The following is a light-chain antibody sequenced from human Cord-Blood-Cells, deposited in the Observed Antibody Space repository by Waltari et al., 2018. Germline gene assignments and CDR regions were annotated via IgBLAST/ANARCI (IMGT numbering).Light chain of an antibody. CDR1: TLPTYY. CDR3: NSRDSSGNHVV. V-gene: IGLV3-19*01. J-gene: IGLJ2*01. Sequence: SSGLTQDPAVSVALGPSVRITCQGVTLPTYYASRYQQKTGQAPVLVIYGKNNRPSGIPDRFSGSSSGNTASLTITGAQAEDEADYYCNSRDSSGNHVVFGGGTKLTVL. CDR2: GKN.